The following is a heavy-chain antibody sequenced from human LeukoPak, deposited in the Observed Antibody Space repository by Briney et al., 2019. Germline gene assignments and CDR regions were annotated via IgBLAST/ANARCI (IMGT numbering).Heavy chain of an antibody. CDR3: ASTYGGNPTRPDY. CDR1: GFTFSSYS. V-gene: IGHV3-48*02. D-gene: IGHD4-17*01. J-gene: IGHJ4*02. Sequence: PGGSLRLSCAASGFTFSSYSMNWVRQAPGKGLEWVSYISSSSSTIYYADSVKGRFTFSRDNAKNSLYLQMNSLRDEDTAVYYCASTYGGNPTRPDYWAREPWSPSPQ. CDR2: ISSSSSTI.